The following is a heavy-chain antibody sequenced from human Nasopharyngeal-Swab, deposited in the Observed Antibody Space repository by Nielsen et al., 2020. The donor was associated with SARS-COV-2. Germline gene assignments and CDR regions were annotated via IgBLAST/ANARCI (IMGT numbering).Heavy chain of an antibody. CDR1: GGTFSSYA. CDR2: INPSGGST. J-gene: IGHJ6*02. D-gene: IGHD1-26*01. CDR3: ARVGWGDPPSGSYSYYYYGMDV. Sequence: ASVKVSCKASGGTFSSYAISWVRQAPGQGLEWMGIINPSGGSTSYAQKFQGRVTMTRDTSTSTVYMELSSLRSEDTAVYYCARVGWGDPPSGSYSYYYYGMDVWGQGTTVTVSS. V-gene: IGHV1-46*01.